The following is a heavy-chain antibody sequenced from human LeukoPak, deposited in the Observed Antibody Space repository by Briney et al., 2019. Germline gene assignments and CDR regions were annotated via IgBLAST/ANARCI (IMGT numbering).Heavy chain of an antibody. Sequence: PSETLFLTCTVSGGSFSSGSYYWSWIRQPPGKGLEWIGYIYYSGSTNSNPSLKSRVTISVDTSKNQFSLKVSSVTAADTAVYYCARRELLSTPDAFDIWGQGTMVTVSS. CDR1: GGSFSSGSYY. D-gene: IGHD3-10*01. V-gene: IGHV4-61*01. CDR2: IYYSGST. J-gene: IGHJ3*02. CDR3: ARRELLSTPDAFDI.